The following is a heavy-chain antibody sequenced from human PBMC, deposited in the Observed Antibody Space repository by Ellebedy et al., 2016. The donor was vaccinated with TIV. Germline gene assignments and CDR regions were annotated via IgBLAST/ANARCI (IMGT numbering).Heavy chain of an antibody. CDR1: GFTFSNYA. CDR2: ITSNGGST. V-gene: IGHV3-64*01. J-gene: IGHJ5*02. CDR3: ARDADYCGGDCYSGYNWFDP. D-gene: IGHD2-21*02. Sequence: GESLKISCAASGFTFSNYAMHWVRQAPGKGLEYVSAITSNGGSTYYGNSVKGRFTISRDNSKNTLYLQMGSLRAEDMAVYYCARDADYCGGDCYSGYNWFDPWGQGTLVTVSS.